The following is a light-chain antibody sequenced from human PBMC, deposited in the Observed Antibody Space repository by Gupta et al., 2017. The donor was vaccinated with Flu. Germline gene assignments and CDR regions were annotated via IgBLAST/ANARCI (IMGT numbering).Light chain of an antibody. CDR1: SSASGGYNN. V-gene: IGLV2-14*01. J-gene: IGLJ3*02. CDR3: RSYEGSRTIWV. CDR2: EVS. Sequence: MTTTCSGGSSASGGYNNVSWYQQHPGKAPKLLIYEVSRRPSGVSDRFSGSKSGTSATLSITGLQTEDEADYYCRSYEGSRTIWVFGTGTKLTVL.